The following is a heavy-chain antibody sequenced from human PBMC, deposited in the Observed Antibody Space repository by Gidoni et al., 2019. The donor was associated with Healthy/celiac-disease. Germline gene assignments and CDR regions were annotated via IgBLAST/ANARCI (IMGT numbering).Heavy chain of an antibody. V-gene: IGHV3-30*18. CDR1: GFTFSSYG. D-gene: IGHD6-19*01. CDR2: IKYDGSNK. J-gene: IGHJ6*02. CDR3: AKDGGYSSGFYYYGMDV. Sequence: QVQLVESGGGVVQPGRSLRLSCAASGFTFSSYGMHWVRQAPGKGVEWVAVIKYDGSNKYYADSVKGRFTISRGNSKNTLYLQMNSLRAEDTAVYYCAKDGGYSSGFYYYGMDVWGQGTTVTVSS.